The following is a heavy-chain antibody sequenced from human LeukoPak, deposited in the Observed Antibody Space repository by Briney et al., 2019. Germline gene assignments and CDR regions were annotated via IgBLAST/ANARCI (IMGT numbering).Heavy chain of an antibody. CDR1: AFTFSGYG. V-gene: IGHV3-30*18. J-gene: IGHJ6*02. CDR2: ISYDGFNK. Sequence: GRSLRLSCAASAFTFSGYGMHWVRPAPGKGLEWVTFISYDGFNKYYADSVKGRFTISKDTSKNTLYLHMNNLRAEDTAVYYCAKDLGYGDYGYYYYGMDVWGQGTTVTVSS. D-gene: IGHD4-17*01. CDR3: AKDLGYGDYGYYYYGMDV.